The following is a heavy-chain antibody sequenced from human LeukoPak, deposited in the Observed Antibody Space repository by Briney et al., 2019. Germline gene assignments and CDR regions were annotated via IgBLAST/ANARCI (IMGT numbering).Heavy chain of an antibody. CDR2: IKQDGSEK. CDR1: GFTFSSYG. Sequence: GRSLRLSCAASGFTFSSYGMHWVRQAPGKGLEWVANIKQDGSEKYYVDSVKGRFTISRDNAKNSLYLQMNSLRAEDTAVYYCARDRWGSSSSWFDYWGQGTLVTVSS. CDR3: ARDRWGSSSSWFDY. J-gene: IGHJ4*02. V-gene: IGHV3-7*01. D-gene: IGHD6-13*01.